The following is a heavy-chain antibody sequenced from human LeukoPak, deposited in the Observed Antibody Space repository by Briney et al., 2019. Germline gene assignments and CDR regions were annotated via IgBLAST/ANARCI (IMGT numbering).Heavy chain of an antibody. Sequence: PSETLSLTCTVSGGSIRSYYWSWIRQPPGKGLEWIGYIYYSGSTNYHPSLKSRVTISVDTSKNQFSLKLSSVTAADTAVYYCARVYYSSSYDYWYFDLWGRGTLVTVHS. V-gene: IGHV4-59*01. J-gene: IGHJ2*01. CDR2: IYYSGST. D-gene: IGHD6-13*01. CDR1: GGSIRSYY. CDR3: ARVYYSSSYDYWYFDL.